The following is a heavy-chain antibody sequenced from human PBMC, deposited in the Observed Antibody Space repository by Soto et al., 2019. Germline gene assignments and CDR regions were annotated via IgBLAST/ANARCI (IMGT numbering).Heavy chain of an antibody. V-gene: IGHV1-18*01. CDR3: ARGNVLLWFGELSTLYYFDY. J-gene: IGHJ4*02. D-gene: IGHD3-10*01. CDR1: GYTFTSYG. Sequence: QVQLVQSGAEVKKPGASVKVSCKASGYTFTSYGISWVRQAPGQGLEWMGWISAYNGNTNYAQKLQGRVTMTTDTAXNTXYXGLRSLRSDDTAVYYCARGNVLLWFGELSTLYYFDYWGQGTLVTVSS. CDR2: ISAYNGNT.